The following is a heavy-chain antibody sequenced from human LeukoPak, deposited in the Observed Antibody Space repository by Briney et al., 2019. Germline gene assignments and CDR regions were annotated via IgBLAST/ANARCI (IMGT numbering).Heavy chain of an antibody. CDR3: ARSHLYYYDSSGYYQGEGMDV. CDR1: GYTFTSYD. CDR2: MNPNSGNT. D-gene: IGHD3-22*01. J-gene: IGHJ6*02. V-gene: IGHV1-8*01. Sequence: ASVKVSCTASGYTFTSYDINWVRQAPGQGLEWMGWMNPNSGNTGYAQKFQGRVTMTRNTSISTAYMELSSLRSEDTAVYYCARSHLYYYDSSGYYQGEGMDVWGQGTTVTVSS.